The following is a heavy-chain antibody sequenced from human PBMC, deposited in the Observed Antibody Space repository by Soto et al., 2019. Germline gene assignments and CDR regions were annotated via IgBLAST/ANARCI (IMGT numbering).Heavy chain of an antibody. CDR1: GGSFSGYY. CDR3: ARGTYYYDSSGYYFYRGLESFDP. V-gene: IGHV4-34*01. Sequence: SETLSLTCAVYGGSFSGYYWSWIRQPPGKGLEWIGEINHSGSTNYNPSLKSRVTISVDTSRNQFSLKLSSVTAADTAVYYCARGTYYYDSSGYYFYRGLESFDPWGQGTLVTVSS. CDR2: INHSGST. J-gene: IGHJ5*02. D-gene: IGHD3-22*01.